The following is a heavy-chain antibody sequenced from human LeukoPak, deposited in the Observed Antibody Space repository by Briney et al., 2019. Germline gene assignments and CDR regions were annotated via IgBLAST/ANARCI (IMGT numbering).Heavy chain of an antibody. V-gene: IGHV7-4-1*02. CDR1: GYTFTSYA. CDR3: AREIAGIAAAGTLGRAFDI. J-gene: IGHJ3*02. Sequence: ASVKVSCKASGYTFTSYAMNWVRQAPGQGLEWMGWINTNTGNPTYAQGFTGRFVFSLDTSVSTVYLQISSLKAEDTAVYYCAREIAGIAAAGTLGRAFDIWGQGTMVTVSS. D-gene: IGHD6-13*01. CDR2: INTNTGNP.